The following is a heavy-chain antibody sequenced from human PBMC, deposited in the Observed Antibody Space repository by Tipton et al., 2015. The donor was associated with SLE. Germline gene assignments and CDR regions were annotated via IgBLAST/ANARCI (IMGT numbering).Heavy chain of an antibody. V-gene: IGHV1-3*01. Sequence: QSGPEVKKPGASVKVSCKASGYTFTSYAMHWVRQDPGQRLEWMGWINAGNGDTKYSQKFQGRVTITRDTSASTAYMELSSLRSDDTAVYYCARDLLDDAFDIWGQGTMVTVSS. CDR1: GYTFTSYA. CDR3: ARDLLDDAFDI. CDR2: INAGNGDT. J-gene: IGHJ3*02. D-gene: IGHD1-1*01.